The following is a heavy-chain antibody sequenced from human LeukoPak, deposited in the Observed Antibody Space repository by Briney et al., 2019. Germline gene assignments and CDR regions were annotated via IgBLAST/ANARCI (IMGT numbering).Heavy chain of an antibody. Sequence: ASVKVSCKASGYTFTTYSINWVRQAPGQGFEWMGWINTNTGNPTYAQGFTGRFVFSVDTSVSTAYLQISRLKAEDTAVYYCARDWGPSGLWGQGTLVTVSS. D-gene: IGHD6-25*01. CDR3: ARDWGPSGL. V-gene: IGHV7-4-1*02. J-gene: IGHJ4*02. CDR1: GYTFTTYS. CDR2: INTNTGNP.